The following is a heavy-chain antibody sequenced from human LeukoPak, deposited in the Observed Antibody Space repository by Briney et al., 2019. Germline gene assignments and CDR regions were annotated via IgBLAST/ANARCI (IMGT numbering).Heavy chain of an antibody. D-gene: IGHD3-10*01. CDR1: GGSISSHY. CDR2: IYYSGST. Sequence: SETLSLTCTVSGGSISSHYWSWIRQPPGKGLEWIGDIYYSGSTNYNPSLKSRVTISVDTSKNQFSLKLSSVTAADTAVYYCARDPGYYFDYWGQGTLVTVSS. CDR3: ARDPGYYFDY. J-gene: IGHJ4*02. V-gene: IGHV4-59*11.